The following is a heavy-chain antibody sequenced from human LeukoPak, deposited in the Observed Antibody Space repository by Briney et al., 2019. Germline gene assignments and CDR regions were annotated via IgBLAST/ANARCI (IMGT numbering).Heavy chain of an antibody. CDR1: GFTFDDYA. CDR2: INGDGGST. V-gene: IGHV3-43*02. CDR3: AKDMPDYYDSSGYLDY. Sequence: PGGSLRLYCAGSGFTFDDYAMHWVRQAPGKGLEWFSLINGDGGSTYYADSVKGRFTISRDNSKNSLYLQMNSLRTEDTALYYCAKDMPDYYDSSGYLDYWGQGTLVTVSS. D-gene: IGHD3-22*01. J-gene: IGHJ4*02.